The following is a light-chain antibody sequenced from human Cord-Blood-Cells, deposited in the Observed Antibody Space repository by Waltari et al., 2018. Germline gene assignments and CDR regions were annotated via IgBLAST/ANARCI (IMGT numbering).Light chain of an antibody. J-gene: IGKJ4*01. CDR3: QQHSNWLT. CDR2: DAP. V-gene: IGKV3-11*01. CDR1: QSVSSY. Sequence: EIVLTQSPATLSLSPGERATLSCRASQSVSSYLAWYQQKPGQAPRLLIYDAPNRATGIPARFSGSGSGTDFTLTISSLEPEDFAVYYCQQHSNWLTFGGGTKVEIK.